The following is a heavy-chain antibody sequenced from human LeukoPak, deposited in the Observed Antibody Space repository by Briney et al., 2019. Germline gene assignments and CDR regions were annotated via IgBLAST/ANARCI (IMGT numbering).Heavy chain of an antibody. CDR3: AKGPRHDSSGYYDY. CDR1: GFTFSSYE. Sequence: PGGSLRLSCAASGFTFSSYEMNWVRQAPGKGLEWVSSISRGGSPIFYADSVRGRFTTSRDNAKKSLFLQMTSLRAEDTAVYYCAKGPRHDSSGYYDYWGQGTLVTVSS. J-gene: IGHJ4*02. D-gene: IGHD3-22*01. CDR2: ISRGGSPI. V-gene: IGHV3-48*03.